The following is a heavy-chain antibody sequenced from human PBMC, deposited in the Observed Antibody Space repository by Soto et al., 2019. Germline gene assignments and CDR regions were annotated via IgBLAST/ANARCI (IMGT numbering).Heavy chain of an antibody. CDR2: IYPGDSDT. V-gene: IGHV5-51*01. D-gene: IGHD6-13*01. CDR1: GYSFTSYW. CDR3: ATQYSSSLYGMDV. Sequence: GEPLKISCKGSGYSFTSYWSGWVRQMPGKGLEWMGIIYPGDSDTRYSPSFQGQVTISADKSISTAYLQWSSLKASDTAMYYCATQYSSSLYGMDVWGQGTTVTVSS. J-gene: IGHJ6*02.